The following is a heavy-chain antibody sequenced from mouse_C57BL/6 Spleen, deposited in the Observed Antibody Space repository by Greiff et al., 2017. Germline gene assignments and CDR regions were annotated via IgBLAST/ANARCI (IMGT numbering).Heavy chain of an antibody. CDR2: IYPGDGDT. V-gene: IGHV1-80*01. CDR3: ARWVTINYFDY. J-gene: IGHJ2*01. CDR1: GYAFSSYW. Sequence: QVQLQQSGAELVKPGASVKISCKASGYAFSSYWMNWVKQRPGKGLEWIGQIYPGDGDTNYNGKFKGKATLTADKSSSTAYMQLSSLTSEDSAVYYCARWVTINYFDYWGQGTTLTVSS. D-gene: IGHD2-12*01.